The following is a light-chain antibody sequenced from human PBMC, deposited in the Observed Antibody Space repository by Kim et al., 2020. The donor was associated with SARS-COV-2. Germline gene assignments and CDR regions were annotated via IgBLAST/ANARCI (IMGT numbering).Light chain of an antibody. CDR3: QQNDAFPIT. CDR2: DVS. CDR1: QVIRKF. Sequence: ASVGDRVTITCQATQVIRKFLNWYQQRPGKAPQLLIYDVSNLQTGVPSRFSGSGYGTDFTLTISSLQPEDFATYYCQQNDAFPITFGQGTRLEIK. J-gene: IGKJ5*01. V-gene: IGKV1-33*01.